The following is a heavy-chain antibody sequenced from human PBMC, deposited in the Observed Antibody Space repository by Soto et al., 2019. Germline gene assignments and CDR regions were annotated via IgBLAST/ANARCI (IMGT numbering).Heavy chain of an antibody. D-gene: IGHD3-16*01. V-gene: IGHV3-64D*06. Sequence: PGGSLRLSCSASGFTFSDSTMCWVRQAPGKGLEAISAVSTSGRCTYYADSVKDRFTISRDNSKNTLYLQMGSLRAEDTAIYFCVKQAHGLDGGAFGYWGQGTLGTVSA. CDR1: GFTFSDST. CDR2: VSTSGRCT. J-gene: IGHJ4*02. CDR3: VKQAHGLDGGAFGY.